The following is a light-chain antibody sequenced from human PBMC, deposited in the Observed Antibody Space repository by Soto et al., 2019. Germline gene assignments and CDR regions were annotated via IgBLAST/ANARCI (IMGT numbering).Light chain of an antibody. CDR2: DNT. Sequence: QSALTQPPSVSGAPGQRVTISCTGSSSNIGAGYAVNWYQHLPGTAPKLLIYDNTNRPSGVPDRFSGSKSGTSASLAITGLQAEDEADYFCQSYDNNLNGFYVFGAGTKVTGL. CDR3: QSYDNNLNGFYV. J-gene: IGLJ1*01. CDR1: SSNIGAGYA. V-gene: IGLV1-40*01.